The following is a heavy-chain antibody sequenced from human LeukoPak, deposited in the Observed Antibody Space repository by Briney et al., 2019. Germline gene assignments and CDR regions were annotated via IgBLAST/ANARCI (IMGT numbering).Heavy chain of an antibody. Sequence: GESLKISCKGSGYSFTSYWIGWVRQMPGKGLEWMGIIHPGDSDARYSPSFQGQVTISADKSISTAYLQWSSLKASDTAMYYCASPYDFWSGYSHYWGQGTLVTVSS. CDR1: GYSFTSYW. CDR3: ASPYDFWSGYSHY. CDR2: IHPGDSDA. J-gene: IGHJ4*02. V-gene: IGHV5-51*01. D-gene: IGHD3-3*01.